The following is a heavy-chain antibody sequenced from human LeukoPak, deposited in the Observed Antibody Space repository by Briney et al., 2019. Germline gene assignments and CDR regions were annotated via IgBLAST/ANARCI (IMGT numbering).Heavy chain of an antibody. J-gene: IGHJ3*01. Sequence: GGSLRLSCAASGFTVRVNYMSWVRQAPGKGLEWVSVIYSGGGTYYADSVKGRFSISRDSSKNTLYPQMNRLRAEDTAVYHCARAQRIMMTHAFDLWGQGTMVTVSS. V-gene: IGHV3-53*01. D-gene: IGHD2-15*01. CDR1: GFTVRVNY. CDR2: IYSGGGT. CDR3: ARAQRIMMTHAFDL.